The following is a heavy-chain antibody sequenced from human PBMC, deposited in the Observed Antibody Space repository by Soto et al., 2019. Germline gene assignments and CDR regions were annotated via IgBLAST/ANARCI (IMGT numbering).Heavy chain of an antibody. J-gene: IGHJ6*02. CDR1: GYTFTSYG. CDR2: INPNSGGT. Sequence: ASVKVSCKASGYTFTSYGISWVRQAPGQGLEWMGWINPNSGGTNYAQKFQGWVTMTRDTSISTAYMELSRLRSDDTAVYYCARDAMAPNDSSGYYHSHYYYYYGMDVWGQGTTVTVSS. D-gene: IGHD3-22*01. V-gene: IGHV1-2*04. CDR3: ARDAMAPNDSSGYYHSHYYYYYGMDV.